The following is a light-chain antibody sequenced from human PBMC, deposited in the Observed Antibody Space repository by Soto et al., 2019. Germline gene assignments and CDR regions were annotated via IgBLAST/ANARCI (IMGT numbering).Light chain of an antibody. CDR2: DAS. CDR3: QQRSNLLT. J-gene: IGKJ4*01. Sequence: EIVLTQSRATLSLSPGERATLSCRASQSVSSYLAWYQQKPGQAPRLLIYDASNRATGIPARFSGSGSGTDFTLTISSLEPEDFAVYYCQQRSNLLTFGGGTKV. V-gene: IGKV3-11*01. CDR1: QSVSSY.